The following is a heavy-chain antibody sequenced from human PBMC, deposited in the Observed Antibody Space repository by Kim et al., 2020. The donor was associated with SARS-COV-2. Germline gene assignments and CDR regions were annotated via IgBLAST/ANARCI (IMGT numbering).Heavy chain of an antibody. CDR2: T. V-gene: IGHV3-74*01. J-gene: IGHJ4*02. CDR3: TKADYSGSYY. D-gene: IGHD1-26*01. Sequence: TSYADSGKGRFTNSRDNAKNTLFLQMNSLRAEDTAVYYCTKADYSGSYYWGQGTLVTVSS.